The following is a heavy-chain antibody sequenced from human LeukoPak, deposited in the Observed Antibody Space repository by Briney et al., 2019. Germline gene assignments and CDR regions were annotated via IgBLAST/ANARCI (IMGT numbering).Heavy chain of an antibody. CDR3: ARFEAARPGFDY. J-gene: IGHJ4*02. Sequence: ASVNVSCKASGYTFTGYYMHWVRQAPGQGLEWMGRINPNSGGTNYAQKFQGRVTMTRDTSISTAYMELSRLRSDDTAVYYCARFEAARPGFDYWGQGTLVTVSS. D-gene: IGHD6-6*01. V-gene: IGHV1-2*06. CDR1: GYTFTGYY. CDR2: INPNSGGT.